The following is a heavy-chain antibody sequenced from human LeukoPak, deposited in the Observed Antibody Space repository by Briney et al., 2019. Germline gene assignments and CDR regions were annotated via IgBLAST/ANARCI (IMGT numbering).Heavy chain of an antibody. CDR2: IYYSGST. CDR1: GGSISSSSYY. CDR3: ASQVEDGMDV. V-gene: IGHV4-39*01. Sequence: KPSETLSLPCPVSGGSISSSSYYWGWIRQPPGKGLEWIGSIYYSGSTYYNPSLKSRVTISVDTSKNQFSLKLRSVTAADTAVYYCASQVEDGMDVWGQGTTVTVSS. J-gene: IGHJ6*02.